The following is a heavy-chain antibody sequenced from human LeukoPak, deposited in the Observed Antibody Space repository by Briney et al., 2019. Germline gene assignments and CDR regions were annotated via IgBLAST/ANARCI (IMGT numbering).Heavy chain of an antibody. V-gene: IGHV1-2*02. CDR3: SRDSGYCSGGSCWYFDF. Sequence: ASVKVSCKASGYTFTGYYMHWVRLAPGQGLEWMGWINPNSGGTNYAQKFQGRVTMTRDTSMSTAYMELSGLRSDDTAVYYCSRDSGYCSGGSCWYFDFWGQGTLVTVSA. CDR1: GYTFTGYY. J-gene: IGHJ4*02. D-gene: IGHD2-15*01. CDR2: INPNSGGT.